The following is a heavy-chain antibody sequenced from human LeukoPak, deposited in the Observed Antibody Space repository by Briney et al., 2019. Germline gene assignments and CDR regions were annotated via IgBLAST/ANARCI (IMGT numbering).Heavy chain of an antibody. D-gene: IGHD6-19*01. V-gene: IGHV3-23*01. CDR3: AKFNGGWYGWFDP. Sequence: GGSLRLSCAASGFTFSRHAMSWVRQAPGKGLEWVSSLSGSGGDTYYAESVKGRFTISRDNSKNTLYLQMNSLSAEDTAVYYCAKFNGGWYGWFDPWGQGTLVTVSS. CDR1: GFTFSRHA. J-gene: IGHJ5*02. CDR2: LSGSGGDT.